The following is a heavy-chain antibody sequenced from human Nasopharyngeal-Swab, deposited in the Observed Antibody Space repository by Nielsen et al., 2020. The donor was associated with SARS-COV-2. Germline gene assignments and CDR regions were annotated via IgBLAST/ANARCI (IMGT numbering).Heavy chain of an antibody. J-gene: IGHJ4*02. CDR2: ITSGNSV. CDR1: GFTFSHYT. D-gene: IGHD5-12*01. CDR3: ARERGGGYGDY. Sequence: GESLKISCATPGFTFSHYTMTWVRQAPGKGLQWISYITSGNSVQYADPVRGRFTISRDNAKNSLYLQMNSLTAEDTAVYYCARERGGGYGDYWGQGTLVTVSS. V-gene: IGHV3-69-1*01.